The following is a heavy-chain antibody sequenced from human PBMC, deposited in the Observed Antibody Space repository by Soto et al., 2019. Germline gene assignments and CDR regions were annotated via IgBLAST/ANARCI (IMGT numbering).Heavy chain of an antibody. D-gene: IGHD6-19*01. CDR2: ISAYNGNT. CDR1: GYTFTSYG. V-gene: IGHV1-18*01. Sequence: GASVKVSCKASGYTFTSYGISWVRQAPGQGLEWMGWISAYNGNTNYAQKLQGRVTMTTDTSTSTAYMELRSLRSDDTAGYYCPSPGIAVAGTAPRRYYYYGMDDWGQGPRVTV. J-gene: IGHJ6*02. CDR3: PSPGIAVAGTAPRRYYYYGMDD.